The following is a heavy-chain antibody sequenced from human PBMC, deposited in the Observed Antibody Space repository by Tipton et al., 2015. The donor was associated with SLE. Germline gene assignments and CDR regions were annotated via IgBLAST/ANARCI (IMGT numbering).Heavy chain of an antibody. CDR2: INHSGST. J-gene: IGHJ6*02. V-gene: IGHV4-34*01. CDR1: GGSFSGYY. Sequence: TLSLTCAVYGGSFSGYYWSWIRQPPGKGLEWIGEINHSGSTNYNPSLKSRVTISVDTSKNQFSLKLSSVTAADTAVYYCARQSRITIFGVVIGYYYYGMDVWGQGTTVTVSS. CDR3: ARQSRITIFGVVIGYYYYGMDV. D-gene: IGHD3-3*01.